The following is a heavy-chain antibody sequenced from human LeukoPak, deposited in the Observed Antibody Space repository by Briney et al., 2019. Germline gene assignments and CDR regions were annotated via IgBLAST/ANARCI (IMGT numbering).Heavy chain of an antibody. CDR1: GFTLSSWR. CDR2: VKQNGNEK. J-gene: IGHJ4*02. CDR3: VRELPTVVQYYFDY. Sequence: GGSLTLSCSFSGFTLSSWRTSWVRQAPGKGLEWVAKVKQNGNEKYSVDSVNGRFTTSRENTQNSLYLQMNSLGVEDTAVYYCVRELPTVVQYYFDYWGPGALVTVSS. V-gene: IGHV3-7*01. D-gene: IGHD3-22*01.